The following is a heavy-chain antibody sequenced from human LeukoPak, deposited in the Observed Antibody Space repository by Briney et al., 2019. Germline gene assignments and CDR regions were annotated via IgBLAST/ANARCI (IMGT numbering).Heavy chain of an antibody. J-gene: IGHJ5*01. V-gene: IGHV1-18*01. CDR1: GYTFTSYG. Sequence: ASVKVSCKASGYTFTSYGITWVRQAPGQGLEWMGWISAYSGNTNYADNLQGRLTMTTDTSTSTAHMELRSLRSDDTAVYYCVRVAMIRGFVFKNWFDSWGQGSLVTVSS. CDR2: ISAYSGNT. D-gene: IGHD3-10*01. CDR3: VRVAMIRGFVFKNWFDS.